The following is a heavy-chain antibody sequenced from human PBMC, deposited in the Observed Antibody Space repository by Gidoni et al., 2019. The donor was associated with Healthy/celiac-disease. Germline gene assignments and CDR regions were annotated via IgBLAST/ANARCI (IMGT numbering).Heavy chain of an antibody. CDR2: IKQDGSEK. J-gene: IGHJ6*02. CDR3: AREGGELFLYYYYYGMDV. Sequence: EVQLVESGGGLVQPGGSLRLSCAASGFTFSSYWMSWVRQSPGKGLEWVANIKQDGSEKYYVDSVKGRFTISRDNAKNSLYLQMNSLRAEDTAVYYCAREGGELFLYYYYYGMDVWGQGTTVTVSS. V-gene: IGHV3-7*01. D-gene: IGHD3-10*01. CDR1: GFTFSSYW.